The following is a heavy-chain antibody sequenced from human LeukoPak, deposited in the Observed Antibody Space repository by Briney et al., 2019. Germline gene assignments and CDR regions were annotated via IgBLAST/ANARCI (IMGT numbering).Heavy chain of an antibody. V-gene: IGHV1-2*02. J-gene: IGHJ4*02. CDR2: INPNSGGT. D-gene: IGHD1-26*01. Sequence: ASVKVSCKASGYTFTGYYMHWVRQAPGQGLEWMGWINPNSGGTKYSQKFQGRVTITRDSSASTAYMELSSLRSEDTAVYYCARDPGEVGATTGYFDYWGQGTLVTVSS. CDR3: ARDPGEVGATTGYFDY. CDR1: GYTFTGYY.